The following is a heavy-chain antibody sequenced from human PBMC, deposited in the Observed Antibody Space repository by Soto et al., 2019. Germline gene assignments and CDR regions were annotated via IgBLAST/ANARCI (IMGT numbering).Heavy chain of an antibody. Sequence: EVQLVESGGGLVQPGGSLRLSCAASGFTFSSYSMNWVRQAPGKGLEWVSYISRSSSTIYYADSVKGRFTISRDNAKNSLYLQMNSLTAEDTAVYYCAREGSSGWNGLNWFDPWGQGTLVTVSS. CDR3: AREGSSGWNGLNWFDP. J-gene: IGHJ5*02. V-gene: IGHV3-48*01. D-gene: IGHD6-19*01. CDR1: GFTFSSYS. CDR2: ISRSSSTI.